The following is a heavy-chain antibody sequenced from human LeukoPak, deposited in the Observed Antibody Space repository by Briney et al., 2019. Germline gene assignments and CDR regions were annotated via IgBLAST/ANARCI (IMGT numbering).Heavy chain of an antibody. D-gene: IGHD3-10*01. V-gene: IGHV4-4*07. CDR1: GGSISSYY. J-gene: IGHJ6*02. CDR2: IYTSGST. CDR3: ARDSKFGELLSPSYYYGMDV. Sequence: SETLSLTCTVSGGSISSYYWSSIRQPAGKGLEWIGRIYTSGSTNYNPSLKSRVTMSVDTSKNQFSLKLSSVTAADTAVYYCARDSKFGELLSPSYYYGMDVWGQGTTVTVSS.